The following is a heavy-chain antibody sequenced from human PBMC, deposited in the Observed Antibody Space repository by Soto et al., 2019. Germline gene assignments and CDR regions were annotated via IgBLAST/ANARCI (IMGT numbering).Heavy chain of an antibody. Sequence: GASVKVSCKASGYTFTSYGISWVRQAPGQGLEWMGWISAYNGNTNYAQKLQGRVTTTTDTSTSTACMELRSLRSDDTAVYYCARDARNYYYMDVWGKGTTVTVSS. J-gene: IGHJ6*03. D-gene: IGHD2-15*01. CDR3: ARDARNYYYMDV. CDR2: ISAYNGNT. V-gene: IGHV1-18*01. CDR1: GYTFTSYG.